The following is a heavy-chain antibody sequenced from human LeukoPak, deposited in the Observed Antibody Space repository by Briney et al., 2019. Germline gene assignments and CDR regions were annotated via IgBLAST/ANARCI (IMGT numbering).Heavy chain of an antibody. CDR1: GFTFRSYW. CDR2: IDEGGSIK. V-gene: IGHV3-7*01. J-gene: IGHJ4*02. Sequence: GGALRLSCVASGFTFRSYWMSWVRQAPGKGLEWVANIDEGGSIKNYVESVKGRFTVSRDNAKNSVFVEMSSLRDEDTAVYYCARVSKSGWNLEYWGQGTLSPSPQ. D-gene: IGHD6-19*01. CDR3: ARVSKSGWNLEY.